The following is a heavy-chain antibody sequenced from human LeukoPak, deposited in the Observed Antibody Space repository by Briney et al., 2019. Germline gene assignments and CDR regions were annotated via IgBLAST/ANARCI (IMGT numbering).Heavy chain of an antibody. D-gene: IGHD3-3*01. Sequence: PSETLSLTCTVSGGSISSSSYYWGWIRQPPGKGLEWIGSIYYSGSTYYNPSLKSRVTISVDTSKSQFSLKMNSVTAADTAVYYCARDFWSGSNWFDPWGQGTLITVSS. CDR2: IYYSGST. J-gene: IGHJ5*02. CDR3: ARDFWSGSNWFDP. V-gene: IGHV4-39*07. CDR1: GGSISSSSYY.